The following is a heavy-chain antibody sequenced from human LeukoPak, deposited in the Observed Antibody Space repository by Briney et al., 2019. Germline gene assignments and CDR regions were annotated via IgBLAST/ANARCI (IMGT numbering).Heavy chain of an antibody. CDR2: INHSGST. J-gene: IGHJ5*02. CDR3: ARVGVDIVLMVYAGNNWFDP. Sequence: GSLRLSCAASGFTFSSYAMSWIRQPPGKGLEWIGEINHSGSTNYNPSLKSRVTISVDTSKNQFSLKLSSVTAADTAVYYCARVGVDIVLMVYAGNNWFDPWGQGTLVTVSS. V-gene: IGHV4-34*01. D-gene: IGHD2-8*01. CDR1: GFTFSSYA.